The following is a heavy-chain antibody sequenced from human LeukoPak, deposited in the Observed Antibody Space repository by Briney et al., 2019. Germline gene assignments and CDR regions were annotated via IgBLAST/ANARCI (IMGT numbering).Heavy chain of an antibody. Sequence: SETLSLTCTVSGGSISSGSYYWSWIRQPAGKGLEWIGRIYTSGSTNYTPSLKSRVTISVGTSKNQFSLKLSSVTAADTAVYYCARGLYRSGYRPWGQGTLVTVSS. D-gene: IGHD3-22*01. CDR1: GGSISSGSYY. V-gene: IGHV4-61*02. CDR3: ARGLYRSGYRP. J-gene: IGHJ5*02. CDR2: IYTSGST.